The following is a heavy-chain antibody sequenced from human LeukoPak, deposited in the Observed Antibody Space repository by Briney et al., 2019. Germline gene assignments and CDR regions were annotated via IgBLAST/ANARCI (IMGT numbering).Heavy chain of an antibody. Sequence: SETLSLTCTVSGGSISGYFWSWIRQPPGEGLQFIGYIYYTGTASYNPSLNSRVTMSVDASKNQFSLKVTSVTAADTAIYYCAKFATVTVPNWLDFWGQGILVTVSS. CDR3: AKFATVTVPNWLDF. CDR2: IYYTGTA. D-gene: IGHD4-11*01. J-gene: IGHJ5*01. V-gene: IGHV4-59*01. CDR1: GGSISGYF.